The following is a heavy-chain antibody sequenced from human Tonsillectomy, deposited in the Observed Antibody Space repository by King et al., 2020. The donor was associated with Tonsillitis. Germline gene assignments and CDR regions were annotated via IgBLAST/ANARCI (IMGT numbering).Heavy chain of an antibody. D-gene: IGHD4-17*01. CDR3: AREGSVTPTPYY. CDR2: SNPNSGVT. CDR1: GYTFTGYY. J-gene: IGHJ4*02. Sequence: VQLVQSGAEVKKPGASLKVSCKASGYTFTGYYMHWVRQAPGQGLEWMGWSNPNSGVTKHAQKFQGRVTMTRDTSISTAYMELSRLRSDDTAVYYCAREGSVTPTPYYWGQGTLVTVSS. V-gene: IGHV1-2*02.